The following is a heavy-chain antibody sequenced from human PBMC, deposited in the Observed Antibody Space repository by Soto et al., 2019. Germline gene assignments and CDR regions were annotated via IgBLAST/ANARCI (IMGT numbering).Heavy chain of an antibody. CDR1: GGSISSYY. CDR2: MYFRGST. CDR3: VRQGIGAQHGLVYV. J-gene: IGHJ6*02. D-gene: IGHD3-10*01. V-gene: IGHV4-59*08. Sequence: SETLSLTCTVSGGSISSYYWSWIRQPPGKGLEWIGYMYFRGSTNYNPSLKSRVTISLDTSTNQLSLKLRSGTAADTAVYYCVRQGIGAQHGLVYVWGQGTTVTVSS.